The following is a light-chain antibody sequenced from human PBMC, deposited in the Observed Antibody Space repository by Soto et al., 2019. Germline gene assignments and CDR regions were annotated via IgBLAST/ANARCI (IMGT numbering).Light chain of an antibody. V-gene: IGKV1-12*01. Sequence: IQMTQSPSSVSAAVVDRVTITCRARQSLTRWLALYQQKPGTDPKLLIYTASRLQSGVPSRFSGGGPGSDFTLTNRSLQPEAVATYSCQEDNSFKFTVGPGTKVD. CDR1: QSLTRW. CDR3: QEDNSFKFT. CDR2: TAS. J-gene: IGKJ3*01.